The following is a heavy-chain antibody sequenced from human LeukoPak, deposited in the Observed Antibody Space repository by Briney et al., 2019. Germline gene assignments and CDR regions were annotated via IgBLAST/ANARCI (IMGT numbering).Heavy chain of an antibody. CDR1: GFTFSSYA. CDR2: ISGSGGST. Sequence: GGSLRLSCAASGFTFSSYAMSWVRQTPGKGLEWVSAISGSGGSTYYADSVKGRFTISRDNSKNTLYLQMNSLRAEDTAVYYCAKDPRSAAYYGMDVWGQGTTVTVSS. V-gene: IGHV3-23*01. CDR3: AKDPRSAAYYGMDV. J-gene: IGHJ6*02. D-gene: IGHD6-19*01.